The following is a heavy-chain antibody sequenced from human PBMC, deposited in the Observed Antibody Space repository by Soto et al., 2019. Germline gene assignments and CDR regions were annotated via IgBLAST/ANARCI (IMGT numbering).Heavy chain of an antibody. CDR2: ISAYNGNT. CDR3: ARDQFDSYGPKGGLDY. CDR1: GYTFTSYG. V-gene: IGHV1-18*01. J-gene: IGHJ4*02. Sequence: QVQLVQSGAEVKKPGASVKVSCKASGYTFTSYGISWVRQAPGQGLEWMGWISAYNGNTNYAQKLQGRVTMTTDTSTSTAHMELRSRRSDDTAVYYCARDQFDSYGPKGGLDYWGQGTLVTVSS. D-gene: IGHD5-18*01.